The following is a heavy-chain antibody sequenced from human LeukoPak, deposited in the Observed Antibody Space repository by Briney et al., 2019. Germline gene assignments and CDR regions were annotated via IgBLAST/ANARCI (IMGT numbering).Heavy chain of an antibody. V-gene: IGHV3-21*01. CDR1: GFTFSSYT. CDR3: ARDSVDGDVFDI. J-gene: IGHJ3*02. D-gene: IGHD5-24*01. CDR2: ISGLSAYI. Sequence: GGSLRLSCAASGFTFSSYTMNWIRQAPGKGLEWLASISGLSAYIYYADSVKGRFTITRDNARISLYLQMNSLTVEDTAVYYCARDSVDGDVFDIWGQGTMVTVSS.